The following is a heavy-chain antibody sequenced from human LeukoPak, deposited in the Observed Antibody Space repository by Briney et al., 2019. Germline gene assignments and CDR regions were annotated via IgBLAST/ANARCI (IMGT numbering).Heavy chain of an antibody. CDR2: IYSSGNT. CDR3: ARTTEAHSWQTRYYSYYMDV. CDR1: GASISSSNYY. J-gene: IGHJ6*03. Sequence: SETLSLTCAVSGASISSSNYYWGWVRQSPGKGLEWIGNIYSSGNTYYNASLKSRVTMYIDTSKNQFSLKLSSVTAADTAVYYCARTTEAHSWQTRYYSYYMDVWDKGTTVTVSS. D-gene: IGHD6-13*01. V-gene: IGHV4-39*07.